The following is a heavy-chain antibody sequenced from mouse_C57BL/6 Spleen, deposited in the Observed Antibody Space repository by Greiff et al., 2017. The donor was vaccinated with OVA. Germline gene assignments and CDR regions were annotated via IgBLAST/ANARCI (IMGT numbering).Heavy chain of an antibody. V-gene: IGHV1-81*01. J-gene: IGHJ4*01. CDR1: GYTFTSYG. CDR3: ASYYGSSYDAMDY. CDR2: IYPRSGNT. Sequence: VKLQQSGAELARPGASVKLSCKASGYTFTSYGISWVKQRTGQGLEWIGEIYPRSGNTYYNEKFKGKATLTADKSSSTAYMELRSLTSEDSAVYFSASYYGSSYDAMDYWGQGTSVTVSS. D-gene: IGHD1-1*01.